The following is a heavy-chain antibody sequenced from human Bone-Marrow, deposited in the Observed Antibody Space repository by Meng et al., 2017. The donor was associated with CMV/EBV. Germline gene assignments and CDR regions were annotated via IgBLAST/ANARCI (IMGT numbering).Heavy chain of an antibody. Sequence: GESLKISCAASGFTFSSYSMNWVRQAPGKGLEWVSSISSSSSYIYYADSVKGRFTISRDNAKNSLYLQMNSLRAEDTAVYYCARRGSGSYSVYYYGMDVWDQGTTVTVSS. V-gene: IGHV3-21*01. CDR2: ISSSSSYI. CDR3: ARRGSGSYSVYYYGMDV. D-gene: IGHD3-10*01. CDR1: GFTFSSYS. J-gene: IGHJ6*02.